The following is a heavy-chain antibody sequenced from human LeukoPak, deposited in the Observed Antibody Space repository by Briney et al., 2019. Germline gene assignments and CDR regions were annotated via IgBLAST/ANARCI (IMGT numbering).Heavy chain of an antibody. CDR3: ARGRDSSGYYYVFDY. V-gene: IGHV1-8*02. CDR2: MNPNSGNT. D-gene: IGHD3-22*01. CDR1: GGTFSSYA. J-gene: IGHJ4*02. Sequence: ASVKVSCKASGGTFSSYAISWVRQATGQGLEWMGWMNPNSGNTGYAQKFQGRVTMTRNTSISTAYMELSSLRSEDTAVYYCARGRDSSGYYYVFDYWGQGTLVTVSS.